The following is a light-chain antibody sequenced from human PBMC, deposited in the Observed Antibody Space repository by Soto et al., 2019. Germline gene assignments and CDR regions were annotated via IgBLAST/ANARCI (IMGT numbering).Light chain of an antibody. V-gene: IGKV3-15*01. Sequence: EIVMTQSPATLSVSPGGRATLSCRASQSISDTLAWYQQKPGQAPRLLIHGASTRATGFPARISGSGSGTDFTLTISRLEPEDFAVYYCQQYGSSGTFGQGTKVDIK. CDR3: QQYGSSGT. J-gene: IGKJ1*01. CDR1: QSISDT. CDR2: GAS.